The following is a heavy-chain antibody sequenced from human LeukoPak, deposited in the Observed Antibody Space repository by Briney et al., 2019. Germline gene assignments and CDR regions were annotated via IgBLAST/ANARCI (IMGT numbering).Heavy chain of an antibody. CDR1: GFTFSSYA. D-gene: IGHD4-23*01. CDR2: ISGSGGST. CDR3: ARGPGGFYYFDY. Sequence: GGSLRLSCAASGFTFSSYAMSWVRQAPGKGLEWVSAISGSGGSTYYADSVKGRFTISRDNSKNTLYLQMNSLRAEDTAVYYCARGPGGFYYFDYWGQGTLVTVSS. V-gene: IGHV3-23*01. J-gene: IGHJ4*02.